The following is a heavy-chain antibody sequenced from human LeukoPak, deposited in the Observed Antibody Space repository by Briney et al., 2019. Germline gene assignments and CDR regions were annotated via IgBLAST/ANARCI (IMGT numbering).Heavy chain of an antibody. CDR1: GGSISSYY. J-gene: IGHJ6*02. D-gene: IGHD2-2*01. CDR2: IYTSGST. Sequence: SETLSLTCTVSGGSISSYYWSWIRQPAGKGLEWIGRIYTSGSTNYNPSLKSRVTMSVDTSKNQFSLKLSSVTAADTAVYYCARGPSAGSVRRGMDVWGQGTTVTVSS. CDR3: ARGPSAGSVRRGMDV. V-gene: IGHV4-4*07.